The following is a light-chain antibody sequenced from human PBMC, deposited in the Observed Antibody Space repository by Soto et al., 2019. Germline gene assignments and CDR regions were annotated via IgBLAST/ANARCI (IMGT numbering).Light chain of an antibody. CDR3: QQYHSIPWT. J-gene: IGKJ1*01. Sequence: DIVMTQSPDSLAVSLGERATINCKSSQSVLYSSNNNNYLTWYQQKPGQPPKLLIYWASTRESGVPDRFSGSGSGTDFTLTSSGLQAEDVAVYYCQQYHSIPWTFGQGTKVEIK. CDR1: QSVLYSSNNNNY. CDR2: WAS. V-gene: IGKV4-1*01.